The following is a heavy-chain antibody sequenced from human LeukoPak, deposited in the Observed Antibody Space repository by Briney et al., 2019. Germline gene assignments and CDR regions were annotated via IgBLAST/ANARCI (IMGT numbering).Heavy chain of an antibody. D-gene: IGHD3-22*01. J-gene: IGHJ3*02. CDR3: AKGSIVVVIRNDAFDI. CDR2: ISWNSGSI. CDR1: GFTFDVYA. Sequence: PGRSLRLSCAASGFTFDVYAMHWVRQAPGKGLEWVSGISWNSGSIGYADSVKGRFTISRDNAKNSLYLQMNSLRAEDTALYYCAKGSIVVVIRNDAFDIWGQGTMVTVSS. V-gene: IGHV3-9*01.